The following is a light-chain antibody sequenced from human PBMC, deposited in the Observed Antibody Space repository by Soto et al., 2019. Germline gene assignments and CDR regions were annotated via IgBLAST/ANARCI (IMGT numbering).Light chain of an antibody. CDR3: QQLNTYPLS. J-gene: IGKJ5*01. CDR1: QGINSY. CDR2: AAS. V-gene: IGKV1-9*01. Sequence: DIQLTQSPSFLSASIGDRVTITCRTSQGINSYLAWYQQKPGKAPKLLIYAASTLHSGVPSRFSGSGSGTDFTLTISSLQLEDFAAYYCQQLNTYPLSFGQGTRLEIK.